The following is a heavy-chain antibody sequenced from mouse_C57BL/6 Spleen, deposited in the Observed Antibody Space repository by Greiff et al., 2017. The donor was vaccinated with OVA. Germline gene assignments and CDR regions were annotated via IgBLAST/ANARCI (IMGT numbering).Heavy chain of an antibody. J-gene: IGHJ3*01. D-gene: IGHD2-4*01. CDR1: GYTFTSYG. CDR3: ARSQIDYYDYDGAWFAY. CDR2: IYPRSGNT. Sequence: VQLQQSGAELARPGASVKLSCKASGYTFTSYGISWVKQRTGQGLEWIGEIYPRSGNTYYNEKFKGKATLTADKSSSTAYMELRSLTSGDSAVYFCARSQIDYYDYDGAWFAYWGQGTLVTVSA. V-gene: IGHV1-81*01.